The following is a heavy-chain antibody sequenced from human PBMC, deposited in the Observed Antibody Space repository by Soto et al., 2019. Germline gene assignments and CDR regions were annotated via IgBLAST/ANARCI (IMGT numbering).Heavy chain of an antibody. D-gene: IGHD3-16*01. CDR2: IYYSGTT. J-gene: IGHJ4*02. Sequence: SETLSLTCTVSGGSVSSDSSYWSWIRQPPGKGLEWIGYIYYSGTTNYNPSLKSRVTISIDTSKNQFSLKLTSVTAADTAAYYCARDVGGLSVGWHPNYFDYWGQGTLVTVSS. CDR1: GGSVSSDSSY. CDR3: ARDVGGLSVGWHPNYFDY. V-gene: IGHV4-61*01.